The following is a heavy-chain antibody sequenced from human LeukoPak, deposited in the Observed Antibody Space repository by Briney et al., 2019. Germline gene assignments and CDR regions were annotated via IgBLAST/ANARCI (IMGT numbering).Heavy chain of an antibody. CDR3: ASGWFGEFLDY. CDR1: GGTFSCYT. CDR2: IIPILGIA. Sequence: SVKVSCKASGGTFSCYTISWVRQAPGQGLEWMGRIIPILGIANYAQKFQGRVTITADKSTSTAYMELSSLRSEDTAVYYCASGWFGEFLDYWGQGTLVTVSS. D-gene: IGHD3-10*01. J-gene: IGHJ4*02. V-gene: IGHV1-69*02.